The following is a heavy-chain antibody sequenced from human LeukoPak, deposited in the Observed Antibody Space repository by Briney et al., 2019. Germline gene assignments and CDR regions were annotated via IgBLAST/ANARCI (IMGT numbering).Heavy chain of an antibody. CDR3: ARSCRILDIVATIRARLGGNGFDI. V-gene: IGHV4-4*02. D-gene: IGHD5-12*01. CDR1: GDSLNTNTW. J-gene: IGHJ3*02. CDR2: IFHSGST. Sequence: SETLSLTCAVSGDSLNTNTWWSWVRQPPGKGLEWTGEIFHSGSTNYHPSLESRLTISMDKSKNSFSLRLTSVTAADKAVYYCARSCRILDIVATIRARLGGNGFDIWGQGTMVTVSS.